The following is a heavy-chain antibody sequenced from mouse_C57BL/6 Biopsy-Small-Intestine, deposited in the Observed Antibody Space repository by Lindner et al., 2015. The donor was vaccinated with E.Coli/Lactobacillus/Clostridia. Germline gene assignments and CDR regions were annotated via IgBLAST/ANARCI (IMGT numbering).Heavy chain of an antibody. CDR1: GFNIRDYY. V-gene: IGHV14-2*01. J-gene: IGHJ2*01. CDR3: AREFITTLGYYFDY. Sequence: VQLQESGADLVKPGASVKLSCTASGFNIRDYYIHWVKRKTDQGLEWIGRIDPGDGESKYAPKFQDKATITADTSSNTAYLQLSSLTSEASAVYYCAREFITTLGYYFDYWGHGTTLTVSS. CDR2: IDPGDGES. D-gene: IGHD1-1*01.